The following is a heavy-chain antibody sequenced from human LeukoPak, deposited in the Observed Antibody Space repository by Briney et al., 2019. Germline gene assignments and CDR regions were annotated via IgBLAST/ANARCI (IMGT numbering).Heavy chain of an antibody. Sequence: GASVKVSCKASGYTFTSYAMNWVRQAPGQGLEWMGWINTNTGNPTYAQGFTGRFVFSLDTSVSTAYLQISSLKAEDTAVYYCARDTCQFGECGVDYWGQRTLVTVSS. D-gene: IGHD3-10*01. J-gene: IGHJ4*02. CDR3: ARDTCQFGECGVDY. V-gene: IGHV7-4-1*02. CDR1: GYTFTSYA. CDR2: INTNTGNP.